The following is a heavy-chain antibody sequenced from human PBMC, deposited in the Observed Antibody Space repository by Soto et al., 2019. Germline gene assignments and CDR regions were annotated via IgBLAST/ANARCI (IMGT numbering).Heavy chain of an antibody. CDR2: IYSGGGT. CDR1: GFTVSSNY. CDR3: TVDSSSSPYYYGMDV. Sequence: EVQLVESGGGLIQPGGSLRLSCAASGFTVSSNYRSWVRQATEKELEWVSVIYSGGGTYYADSVKGRFTISRDNSKNTLYLQMNSLRAEDTAVYYCTVDSSSSPYYYGMDVWGQGTTVSVSS. V-gene: IGHV3-53*01. D-gene: IGHD6-6*01. J-gene: IGHJ6*02.